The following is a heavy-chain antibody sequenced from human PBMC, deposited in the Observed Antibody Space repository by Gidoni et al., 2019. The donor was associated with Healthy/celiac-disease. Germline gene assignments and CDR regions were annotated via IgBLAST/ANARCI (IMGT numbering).Heavy chain of an antibody. D-gene: IGHD3-22*01. CDR3: AREIEVFSGRYYDSSGPQPRNWFDP. V-gene: IGHV3-21*01. Sequence: EVQLVESGGGLVKPGGSLRLSCAASGFTFSSCSMTWVRQAQGKGLELVASISRSSSYIYDADSVKGRFTISRDNAKNSLYLQMNRLRGEDTAVYYCAREIEVFSGRYYDSSGPQPRNWFDPWGQGTLVTVSS. CDR1: GFTFSSCS. J-gene: IGHJ5*02. CDR2: ISRSSSYI.